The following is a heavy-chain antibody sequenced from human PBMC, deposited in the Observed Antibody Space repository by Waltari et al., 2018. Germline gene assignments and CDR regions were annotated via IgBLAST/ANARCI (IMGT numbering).Heavy chain of an antibody. V-gene: IGHV3-7*03. Sequence: EVQLVESGGGLVQPGGSLSLPCAASGFPFSSSWLSWVRQAPGKGLEWVGNIKEDGSEKYYVDSVEGRFTISRDNAKNSLYLQMNSLRAEDTAVYYCARDQGSSGGYWYYFDYWGQGTLVAVSS. CDR3: ARDQGSSGGYWYYFDY. D-gene: IGHD6-19*01. CDR1: GFPFSSSW. J-gene: IGHJ4*02. CDR2: IKEDGSEK.